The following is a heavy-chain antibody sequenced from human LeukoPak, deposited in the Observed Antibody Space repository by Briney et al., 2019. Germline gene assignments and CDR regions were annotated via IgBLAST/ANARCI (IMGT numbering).Heavy chain of an antibody. J-gene: IGHJ5*02. Sequence: PSETLSLTCTVSGGSISSGDYYWSWIRQPPGKGLEWIGYIYYSGSTYYNPSLKSRVTISVDTSKNQFSLKLSSVTAADTAVYYCARQKYYDGSGSTWGQGTLVTVSS. CDR3: ARQKYYDGSGST. D-gene: IGHD3-22*01. V-gene: IGHV4-30-4*01. CDR2: IYYSGST. CDR1: GGSISSGDYY.